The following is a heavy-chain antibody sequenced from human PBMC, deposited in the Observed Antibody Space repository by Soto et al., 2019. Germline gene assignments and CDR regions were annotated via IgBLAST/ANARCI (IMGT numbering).Heavy chain of an antibody. CDR2: IYYSGST. V-gene: IGHV4-39*01. Sequence: SETLSLTCTVSGGSISSSSYYWGWIRQPPGKGLEWIGSIYYSGSTYYNPSLKSRVTISVDTSKNQFSLKLSSVTAADTAVYYCARHIIAAAGTFYFDYWGQRTQVTVSS. CDR3: ARHIIAAAGTFYFDY. D-gene: IGHD6-13*01. J-gene: IGHJ4*02. CDR1: GGSISSSSYY.